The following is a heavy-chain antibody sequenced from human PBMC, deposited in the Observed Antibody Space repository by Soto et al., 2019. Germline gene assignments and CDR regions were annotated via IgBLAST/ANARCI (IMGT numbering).Heavy chain of an antibody. D-gene: IGHD2-21*01. CDR3: ARALGEVYYYYYGMDV. Sequence: ASVKVSCKASGYTFAGYYMHWVRQAPGQGLEWMGWINPNSGGTNYAQKFQGRVTMTRDTSISTAYMELSRLRSDDTAVYYCARALGEVYYYYYGMDVWGQGTTVTVS. V-gene: IGHV1-2*02. CDR1: GYTFAGYY. CDR2: INPNSGGT. J-gene: IGHJ6*02.